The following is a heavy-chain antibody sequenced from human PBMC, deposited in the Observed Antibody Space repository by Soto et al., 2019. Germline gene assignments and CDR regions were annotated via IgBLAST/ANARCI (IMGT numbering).Heavy chain of an antibody. D-gene: IGHD5-12*01. CDR1: GGSFSGYY. CDR2: INHSGST. CDR3: ARSVDIVAKVFDY. V-gene: IGHV4-34*01. Sequence: QVQLQQWGAGLLKPSETLSLTCAVYGGSFSGYYWSWIRQPPGKGLEWIREINHSGSTNYNPSLKSRVTISVDTSKNQFSLKLSSVTAADTAVYYCARSVDIVAKVFDYWGQGTLVTVSS. J-gene: IGHJ4*02.